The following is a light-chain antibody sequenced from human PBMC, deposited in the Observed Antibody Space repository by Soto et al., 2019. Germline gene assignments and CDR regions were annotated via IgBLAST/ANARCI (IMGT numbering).Light chain of an antibody. CDR2: DAS. CDR3: QESYSAPPWT. V-gene: IGKV1-39*01. J-gene: IGKJ1*01. Sequence: DIQMTQSPSSLSASVGNRVTITCQASQDIATYLNWYQQKPGKAPNLLIYDASNLETGVPSRFSGSGSGTEFTLTISNLQPEDFATYYCQESYSAPPWTFGQGTKVDIK. CDR1: QDIATY.